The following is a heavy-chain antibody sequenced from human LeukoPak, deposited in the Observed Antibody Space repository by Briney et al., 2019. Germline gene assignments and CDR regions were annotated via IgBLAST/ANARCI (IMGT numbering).Heavy chain of an antibody. CDR2: ISWNSGSI. J-gene: IGHJ4*02. CDR3: AKDYTAMVRGTDY. CDR1: GFTFDDYA. D-gene: IGHD5-18*01. V-gene: IGHV3-9*01. Sequence: GGSLRLSCAASGFTFDDYAMHWVRQAPGKGLEWVSGISWNSGSIGYADSVKGRFTISRDNAKNSLYLQMNSLRAEDTALYYCAKDYTAMVRGTDYWGQGTLVTVSS.